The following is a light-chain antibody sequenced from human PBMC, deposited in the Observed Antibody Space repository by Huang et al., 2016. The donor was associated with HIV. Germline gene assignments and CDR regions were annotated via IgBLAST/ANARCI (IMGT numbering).Light chain of an antibody. Sequence: NALTQSPVTLYLSPGERVTLSGGTSQTISSSDLAWYQQQPGQAPRLVIYGTSTRATGIPDRFSGSGSGTDFTLTISGLQPDDFALYYCQRYGSSPMFTFGQGTKLEI. J-gene: IGKJ2*01. CDR3: QRYGSSPMFT. CDR2: GTS. V-gene: IGKV3-20*01. CDR1: QTISSSD.